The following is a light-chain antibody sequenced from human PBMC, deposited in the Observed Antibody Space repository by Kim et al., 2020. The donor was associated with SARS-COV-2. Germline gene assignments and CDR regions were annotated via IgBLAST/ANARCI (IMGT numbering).Light chain of an antibody. CDR3: QSGRL. Sequence: GRPGRTVAVPARRTGGGIASSFVQWYQQRPGSAPTSVIYEDNQRPSWVPDRFSGSIDDSTNSASLTISGLKTEDEADNCCQSGRLFGGGTQLTVL. CDR1: GGGIASSF. CDR2: EDN. V-gene: IGLV6-57*03. J-gene: IGLJ2*01.